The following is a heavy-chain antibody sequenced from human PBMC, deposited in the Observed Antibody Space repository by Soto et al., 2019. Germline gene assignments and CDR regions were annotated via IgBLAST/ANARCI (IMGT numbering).Heavy chain of an antibody. V-gene: IGHV1-18*04. Sequence: ASVKVSCKASGYTFTSYGISWVRQAPGQGLEWMGWISAYNGNTNYAQKLQGRVTMTTDTSTSTAYMELRSLRSDDTAVCYCARDPRYCSGGSCYGYYFDYWRQGTLVTVSS. CDR1: GYTFTSYG. CDR3: ARDPRYCSGGSCYGYYFDY. J-gene: IGHJ4*02. CDR2: ISAYNGNT. D-gene: IGHD2-15*01.